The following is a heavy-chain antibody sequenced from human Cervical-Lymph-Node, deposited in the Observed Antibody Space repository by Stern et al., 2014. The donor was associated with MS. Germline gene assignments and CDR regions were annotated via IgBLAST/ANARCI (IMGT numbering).Heavy chain of an antibody. CDR1: GGTFSTDK. CDR2: IIPIFGTA. CDR3: ARLGSGYDSSYLDF. Sequence: GHLVESGSEAKKPGSSVKVSCKVSGGTFSTDKISWVRQAPGQGLEWMGAIIPIFGTADYAQRFQDRVTIIADESTSEVHMELSSLRSEDTGVYYCARLGSGYDSSYLDFWGQGTLVTVSS. J-gene: IGHJ4*02. D-gene: IGHD5-12*01. V-gene: IGHV1-69*01.